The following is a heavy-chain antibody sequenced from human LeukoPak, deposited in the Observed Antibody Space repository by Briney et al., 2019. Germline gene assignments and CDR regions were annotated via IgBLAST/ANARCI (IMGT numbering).Heavy chain of an antibody. J-gene: IGHJ4*02. CDR3: AGGKYFDY. Sequence: GGSLRLSCAASGFTFSSYGMHWVRQAPGKGLEWVAVISYDGSNKYYADSVKGRFTISRDNSKNTLYLQMSSLRAEDTAVYYCAGGKYFDYWGQGTLVTVSS. CDR2: ISYDGSNK. CDR1: GFTFSSYG. V-gene: IGHV3-30*03. D-gene: IGHD1-26*01.